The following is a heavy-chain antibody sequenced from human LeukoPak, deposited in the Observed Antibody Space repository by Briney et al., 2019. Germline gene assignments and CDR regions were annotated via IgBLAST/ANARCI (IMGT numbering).Heavy chain of an antibody. CDR1: GFIFRNYW. V-gene: IGHV3-7*02. J-gene: IGHJ4*02. Sequence: GGSLRLSGVASGFIFRNYWMSWVRQAPGKALEWVANINHDGGDKNYVGSVKGRFTISRDNAKSSLYLQMNSLRVEDTAVYYCAITGGPTVTAFDLWGQGILVTVSS. D-gene: IGHD4-17*01. CDR3: AITGGPTVTAFDL. CDR2: INHDGGDK.